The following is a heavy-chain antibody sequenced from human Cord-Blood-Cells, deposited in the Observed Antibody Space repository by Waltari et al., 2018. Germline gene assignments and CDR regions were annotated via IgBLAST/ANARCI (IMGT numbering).Heavy chain of an antibody. J-gene: IGHJ4*02. CDR1: GGTSSSYT. D-gene: IGHD3-10*01. CDR2: IIPILGIA. Sequence: QVQLVQSGAEVKKPGSSVKVSCKASGGTSSSYTISWVRQAPGQGLEWMGRIIPILGIANDAQKFQGRVTITADKSTSTAYMELSSLRSEDTAVYYCARSEVQAPPGYWGQGTLVTVSS. CDR3: ARSEVQAPPGY. V-gene: IGHV1-69*02.